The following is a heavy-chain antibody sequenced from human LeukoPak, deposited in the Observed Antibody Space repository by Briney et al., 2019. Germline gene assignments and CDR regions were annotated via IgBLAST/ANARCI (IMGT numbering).Heavy chain of an antibody. CDR2: ISYDGSNK. CDR3: AKVRHGGNSRGFFDY. V-gene: IGHV3-30*18. CDR1: GFTFSSYG. J-gene: IGHJ4*02. D-gene: IGHD4-23*01. Sequence: PGGSLRLSCAASGFTFSSYGVHWVRQAPGKGLEWVAVISYDGSNKYYADSVKGRFTISRDNSKNTLYLQMNSLRAEDTAVYYCAKVRHGGNSRGFFDYWGQGTLVTVSS.